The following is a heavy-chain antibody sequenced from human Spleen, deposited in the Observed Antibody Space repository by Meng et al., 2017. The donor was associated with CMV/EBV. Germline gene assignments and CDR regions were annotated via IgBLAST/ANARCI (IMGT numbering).Heavy chain of an antibody. Sequence: LSLTCAASGFSVSSNYISWVRQAPGKGLEWVAVISYDGTKKYYADSVKGRFTISRDNAKNSLYLQMNSLRAENTAVYYCARGITPDYWGQGTQVTVS. D-gene: IGHD3-16*01. CDR2: ISYDGTKK. V-gene: IGHV3-30-3*01. CDR3: ARGITPDY. CDR1: GFSVSSNY. J-gene: IGHJ4*02.